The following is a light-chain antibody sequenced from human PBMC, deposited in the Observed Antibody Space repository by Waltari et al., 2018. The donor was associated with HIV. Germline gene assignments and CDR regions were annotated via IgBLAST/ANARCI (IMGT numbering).Light chain of an antibody. Sequence: VLTQPPSASGTPGLTVTISYSGSSSNIGGHYVFCYQQLPGTAPKLLMHRNHQRPSGVPDRFSDSTSGTSASLAISGLRSEDEADYYCATWDDSLSGVLFGGGTKLTVL. CDR1: SSNIGGHY. CDR2: RNH. V-gene: IGLV1-47*01. CDR3: ATWDDSLSGVL. J-gene: IGLJ2*01.